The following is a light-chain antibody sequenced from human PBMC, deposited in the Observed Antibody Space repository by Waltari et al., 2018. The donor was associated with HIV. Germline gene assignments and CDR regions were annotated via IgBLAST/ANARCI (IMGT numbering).Light chain of an antibody. Sequence: QSALTQPASVSGSPGQSITISCTGTSNDVGGYNYVSWYQQHPGKAPKLMIYEVSNRPSGVSNRFSGSKSGNTASLTISGLQAEDEADYYCSSYTGSSTVIFGGGTKLTVL. CDR3: SSYTGSSTVI. V-gene: IGLV2-14*01. J-gene: IGLJ2*01. CDR1: SNDVGGYNY. CDR2: EVS.